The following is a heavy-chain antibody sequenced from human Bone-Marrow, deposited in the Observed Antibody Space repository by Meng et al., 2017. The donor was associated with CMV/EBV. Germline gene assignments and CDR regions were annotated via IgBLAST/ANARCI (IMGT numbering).Heavy chain of an antibody. D-gene: IGHD6-19*01. CDR2: ISYDGSNK. Sequence: GGSLRLSCAASGFTFSSYAMHWVRQAPGKGLEWVAVISYDGSNKYYADSVKGRFTISRDNSKNTLYLQMNSLRAEDTAVYYCARDPSGEYYFDYWGQGTLVTFSS. J-gene: IGHJ4*02. CDR3: ARDPSGEYYFDY. V-gene: IGHV3-30*04. CDR1: GFTFSSYA.